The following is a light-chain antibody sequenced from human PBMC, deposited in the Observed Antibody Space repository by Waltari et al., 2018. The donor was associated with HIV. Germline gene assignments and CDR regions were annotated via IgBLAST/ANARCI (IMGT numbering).Light chain of an antibody. V-gene: IGKV1-33*01. CDR3: QQYHSQFT. CDR2: DAS. CDR1: QDIGYY. Sequence: DIQMTQSPSSLSASVRDRVTITCQATQDIGYYLNWYQQKPGEAPRLLIYDASRLRPGVPSIFSGGGSGTDFTLTISSLQPEDIATYYCQQYHSQFTFGPGTKVHIK. J-gene: IGKJ3*01.